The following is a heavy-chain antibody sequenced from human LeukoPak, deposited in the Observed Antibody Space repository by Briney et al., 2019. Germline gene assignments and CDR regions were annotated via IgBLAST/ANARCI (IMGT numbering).Heavy chain of an antibody. CDR2: SRDKGNSYTT. V-gene: IGHV3-72*01. J-gene: IGHJ4*01. Sequence: GGSLRLSCAASGFTFISYWMSWVRQAPGKGLEWVVRSRDKGNSYTTAYAASVRGRFTISRNDSKNSLYLQMNSLKIEDTAVYYCTKLARAPRDFDYWGQGTLVTVSS. CDR3: TKLARAPRDFDY. CDR1: GFTFISYW. D-gene: IGHD3-10*01.